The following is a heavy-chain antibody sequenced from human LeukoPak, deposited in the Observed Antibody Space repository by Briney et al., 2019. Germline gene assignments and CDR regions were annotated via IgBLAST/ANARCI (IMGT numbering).Heavy chain of an antibody. Sequence: GGSLRLSCAASGFTFSSYWMHWVRQAPGKGLVWVSHINSDGSSTSYADSVKGRFTISRDNARKTLYLQMNSLRAEDTAVYYCARGTGWGLYYFGYWGPGTLVTVSS. CDR1: GFTFSSYW. D-gene: IGHD7-27*01. V-gene: IGHV3-74*01. CDR2: INSDGSST. J-gene: IGHJ4*02. CDR3: ARGTGWGLYYFGY.